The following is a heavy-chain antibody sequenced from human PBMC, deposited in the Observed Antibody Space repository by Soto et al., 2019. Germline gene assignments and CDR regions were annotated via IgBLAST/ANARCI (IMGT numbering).Heavy chain of an antibody. V-gene: IGHV1-69*08. J-gene: IGHJ4*02. CDR1: GGTFSSYT. CDR2: IIPILGIA. CDR3: ARDRDDSSGLPTQ. D-gene: IGHD6-19*01. Sequence: QVQLVQSGAEVKKPGSSVKVSCKASGGTFSSYTISWVRQAPGQGLEWMGRIIPILGIANYGQKFQGRVTITADKPTSTAYMELSSLRSEDTAVYYCARDRDDSSGLPTQWGQGTLVTVSS.